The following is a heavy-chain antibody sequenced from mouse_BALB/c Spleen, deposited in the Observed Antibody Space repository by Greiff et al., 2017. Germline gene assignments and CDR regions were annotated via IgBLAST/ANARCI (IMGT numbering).Heavy chain of an antibody. D-gene: IGHD1-1*01. V-gene: IGHV1-5*01. CDR2: IYPGNSDT. Sequence: VQLKESGTVLARPGASVKMSCKASGYSFTSYWMHWVKQRPGQGLEWIGAIYPGNSDTSYNQKFKGKAKLTAVTSASTAYMELSSLTNEDSAVYYCTRRADYDYAMDYWGQGTSVTVSS. CDR3: TRRADYDYAMDY. J-gene: IGHJ4*01. CDR1: GYSFTSYW.